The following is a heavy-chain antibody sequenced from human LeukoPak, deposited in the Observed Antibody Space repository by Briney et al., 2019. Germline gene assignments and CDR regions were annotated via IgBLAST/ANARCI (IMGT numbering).Heavy chain of an antibody. Sequence: GGSLRLSCAASGFTVSSNYMSWVRQAPGKGLEWVSVIYSGGSTYYADSVKGRFTISRDNSKNTLYLQMNSLRAEDTAVYYCARDLGYSRTFGYWGQGTLVTVSS. J-gene: IGHJ4*02. V-gene: IGHV3-53*01. CDR3: ARDLGYSRTFGY. CDR2: IYSGGST. CDR1: GFTVSSNY. D-gene: IGHD6-13*01.